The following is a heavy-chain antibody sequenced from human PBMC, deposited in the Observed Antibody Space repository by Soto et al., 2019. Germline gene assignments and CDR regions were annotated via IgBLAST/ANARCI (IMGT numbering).Heavy chain of an antibody. D-gene: IGHD3-22*01. V-gene: IGHV4-30-2*01. CDR2: IYHTGTT. J-gene: IGHJ5*02. Sequence: PSETLSLTSIVSGGSVSSSQYYWSWIRQPPGKGLEWIGYIYHTGTTYYNMSLKSRVTISVDRSKNQFSLKLSSVTAADTAVYYCARGINYYDSSGDSWFDPWGQGTLVTVSS. CDR3: ARGINYYDSSGDSWFDP. CDR1: GGSVSSSQYY.